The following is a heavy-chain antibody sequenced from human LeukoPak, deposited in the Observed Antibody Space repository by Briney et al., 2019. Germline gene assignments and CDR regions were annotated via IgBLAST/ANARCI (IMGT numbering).Heavy chain of an antibody. V-gene: IGHV1-8*01. D-gene: IGHD2-2*02. Sequence: ASVKVSCKASGYTFTSYDINWVRQATGQGLEWMGWMNPNSGNTGYAQKFQGRVTMTRNTSISTAYMELSSLRSEDTAVYYCARGSTGGYCSSTSCYTRNWFDPWGQGTLVTVSS. CDR1: GYTFTSYD. CDR3: ARGSTGGYCSSTSCYTRNWFDP. J-gene: IGHJ5*02. CDR2: MNPNSGNT.